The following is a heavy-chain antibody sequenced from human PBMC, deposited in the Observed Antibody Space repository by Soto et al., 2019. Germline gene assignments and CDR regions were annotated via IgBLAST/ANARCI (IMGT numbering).Heavy chain of an antibody. CDR1: GFTFSSYG. D-gene: IGHD1-7*01. J-gene: IGHJ6*02. CDR3: ARDLTGTTAPHYYYYGMDV. Sequence: GGSLRLSCAASGFTFSSYGMHWVRQAPGKGLEWVAVIWYDGSNKYYADSVKGRFTISRDNSKNTLYLQMNSLRAEDTAVYYCARDLTGTTAPHYYYYGMDVWGQGTTVTVS. V-gene: IGHV3-33*01. CDR2: IWYDGSNK.